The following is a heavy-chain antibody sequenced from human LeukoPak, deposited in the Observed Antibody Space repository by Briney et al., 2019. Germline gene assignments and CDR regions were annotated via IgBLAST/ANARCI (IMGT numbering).Heavy chain of an antibody. CDR1: GYSFTSYW. CDR3: ARLKDIVVVVAASPAVSFDY. CDR2: IYPGDSDT. D-gene: IGHD2-15*01. Sequence: KLGESLKISCKGSGYSFTSYWIGWVRQMPGKGLEWMGIIYPGDSDTRYSPSFQGQFTISADKSISTACLQWTSLKASDTAMYYCARLKDIVVVVAASPAVSFDYWGQGTLVTVSS. V-gene: IGHV5-51*01. J-gene: IGHJ4*02.